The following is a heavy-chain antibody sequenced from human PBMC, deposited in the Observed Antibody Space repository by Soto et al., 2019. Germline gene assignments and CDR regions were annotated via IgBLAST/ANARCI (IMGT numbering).Heavy chain of an antibody. Sequence: EVQLVESGGGLVQPGGSLRLSGAASGFICSDHYMDWVRQAPGKGLEWVGRSRNKANSYTTEYAASVKGRFIISSYDSKNSFYLQMNSLKTEDTAVYYCGRAGDSNKGLDYGGQGTLVTVSS. CDR3: GRAGDSNKGLDY. V-gene: IGHV3-72*01. D-gene: IGHD3-22*01. CDR2: SRNKANSYTT. J-gene: IGHJ4*02. CDR1: GFICSDHY.